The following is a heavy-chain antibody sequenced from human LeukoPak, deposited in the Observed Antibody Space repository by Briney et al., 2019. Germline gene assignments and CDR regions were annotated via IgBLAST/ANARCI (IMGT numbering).Heavy chain of an antibody. J-gene: IGHJ4*02. CDR3: ARGRGGDSVPSRFDY. D-gene: IGHD2-21*02. Sequence: PGGSLRLSCAASGFTFSSYAMGWVRQAPGKGLEWVSSISGSGGNTHYADSVEGRFTVSRDNSKNTLYLQMNNLRAEDTALYYCARGRGGDSVPSRFDYWGQGTLVTVSS. CDR2: ISGSGGNT. CDR1: GFTFSSYA. V-gene: IGHV3-23*01.